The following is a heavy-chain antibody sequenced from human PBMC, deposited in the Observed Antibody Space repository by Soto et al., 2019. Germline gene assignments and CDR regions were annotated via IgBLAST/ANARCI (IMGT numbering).Heavy chain of an antibody. V-gene: IGHV1-18*01. CDR3: AREGAYGDSDY. CDR1: GYPFGDYG. D-gene: IGHD4-17*01. CDR2: ISGDNGNA. Sequence: QVQLMQSGPEVKKPGASVKVSCKASGYPFGDYGISWVRQAPGQGLEWVGWISGDNGNANYAQNLKDRGIMTIETSTNTAYMELRKLKSDDTAVYFCAREGAYGDSDYWCQGTLVTVSS. J-gene: IGHJ4*02.